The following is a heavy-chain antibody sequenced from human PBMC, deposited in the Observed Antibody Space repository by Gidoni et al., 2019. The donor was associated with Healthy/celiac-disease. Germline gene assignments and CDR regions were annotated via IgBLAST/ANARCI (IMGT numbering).Heavy chain of an antibody. J-gene: IGHJ4*02. CDR1: GGAVSSGSYY. CDR3: ARGDIAAPVDY. D-gene: IGHD6-13*01. Sequence: QVQLQESGTGLVKPSETLSLTCTGAGGAVSSGSYYWSWILQPPGQGLEWIGYIYYSGSTNYNPALKSRVTISVDTSKNQFSLKLSSVTAADTAVYYCARGDIAAPVDYWGQGTLVTVSS. V-gene: IGHV4-61*01. CDR2: IYYSGST.